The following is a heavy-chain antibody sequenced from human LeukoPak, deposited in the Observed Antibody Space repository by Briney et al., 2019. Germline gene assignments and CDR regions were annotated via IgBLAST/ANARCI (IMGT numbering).Heavy chain of an antibody. CDR3: AHMHGSGSSLRL. V-gene: IGHV2-5*02. Sequence: SGPTPVKPTQTLTLTCTFSGFSLSTSGVGVGWIRQPPGKALEWLALIYWDDDKRYSPSLKSRLTITKDTSKNQVVLTMTNMDPVDTATYYCAHMHGSGSSLRLWGQGTLVTVSS. CDR1: GFSLSTSGVG. D-gene: IGHD3-10*01. J-gene: IGHJ4*02. CDR2: IYWDDDK.